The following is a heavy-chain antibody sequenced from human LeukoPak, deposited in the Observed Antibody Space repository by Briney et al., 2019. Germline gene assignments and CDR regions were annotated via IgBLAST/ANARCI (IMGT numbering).Heavy chain of an antibody. J-gene: IGHJ6*03. CDR1: GGSINSYY. Sequence: SETLSLTCTVSGGSINSYYWSWIRQPPGKGLEWIGYIYHSGSTYYNPSLKSRVTISVDRSKNQCSLKLSSVTAADTAVYYCARVYGYSYYYYYMDVWGKGTTVTVSS. D-gene: IGHD5-18*01. V-gene: IGHV4-59*12. CDR2: IYHSGST. CDR3: ARVYGYSYYYYYMDV.